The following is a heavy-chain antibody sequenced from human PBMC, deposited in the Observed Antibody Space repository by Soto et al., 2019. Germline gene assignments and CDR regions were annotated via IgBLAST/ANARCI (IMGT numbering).Heavy chain of an antibody. CDR1: GFSFSSCA. CDR2: VSHDGSNK. V-gene: IGHV3-30-3*01. J-gene: IGHJ4*02. D-gene: IGHD6-19*01. Sequence: QVQLVESGGGVVQPGRSLRLSCAASGFSFSSCAMHWVRQAPGKGLEWVAVVSHDGSNKYYADSVKGRVTISRDNSINXVYLQMSSLRAEDTAVYYCARVSIAVAGIADYFDYWGQGTLVTVSS. CDR3: ARVSIAVAGIADYFDY.